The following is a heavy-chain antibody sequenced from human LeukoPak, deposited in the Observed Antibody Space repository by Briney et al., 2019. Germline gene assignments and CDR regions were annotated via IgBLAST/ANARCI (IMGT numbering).Heavy chain of an antibody. J-gene: IGHJ3*02. Sequence: SGTLSLTCTVSGVSIRDYNRSWVRQPPRKGLEWVGFISHTGSTNSNSSIKGGITIAQVTSNNLFSLQMTSVAAANAAVYYCAGQNTWTAYGYDIWGQGTMVTVSS. D-gene: IGHD3/OR15-3a*01. CDR1: GVSIRDYN. CDR2: ISHTGST. CDR3: AGQNTWTAYGYDI. V-gene: IGHV4-59*08.